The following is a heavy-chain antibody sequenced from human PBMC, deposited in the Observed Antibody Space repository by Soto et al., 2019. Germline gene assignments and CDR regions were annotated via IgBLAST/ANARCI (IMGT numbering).Heavy chain of an antibody. D-gene: IGHD6-13*01. CDR1: GGSVSSGSYY. CDR2: IYYSGST. V-gene: IGHV4-61*01. Sequence: SETLSLTCTVSGGSVSSGSYYWSWIRQPPGKGLEWIGYIYYSGSTNYNPSIKSRVTISVDTSKNQFSLKLSSVTAADTAVYYCAAYSSSWYYFDYWGQGALVTVSS. J-gene: IGHJ4*02. CDR3: AAYSSSWYYFDY.